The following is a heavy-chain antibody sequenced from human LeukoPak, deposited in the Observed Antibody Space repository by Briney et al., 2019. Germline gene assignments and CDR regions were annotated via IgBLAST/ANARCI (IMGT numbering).Heavy chain of an antibody. CDR1: GFTFSTYA. D-gene: IGHD3-22*01. Sequence: SGGSLRLSCAASGFTFSTYAMHWVRQPPRKGLEWVSAISGSGGATYHADADSVKGRFIISRDNSKNTLYLQINSLRVEDTAVYYCAKDGYNYDSSGHFDYWGQGTLVTVSS. V-gene: IGHV3-23*01. CDR3: AKDGYNYDSSGHFDY. J-gene: IGHJ4*02. CDR2: ISGSGGAT.